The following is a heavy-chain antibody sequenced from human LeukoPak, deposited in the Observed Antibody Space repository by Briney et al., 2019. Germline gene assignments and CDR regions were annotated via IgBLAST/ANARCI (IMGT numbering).Heavy chain of an antibody. V-gene: IGHV3-74*01. Sequence: AGSLTLSCAASGFPFSTYWKHWVRQAQGQGLVLVSRIYSVGSSPSYADYVKGRFTISRDNAKNTLYLQMSSLRAEDTAVYYCARDHRDDYSYAMAVWGQGTTVTASS. CDR3: ARDHRDDYSYAMAV. J-gene: IGHJ6*02. D-gene: IGHD5-24*01. CDR2: IYSVGSSP. CDR1: GFPFSTYW.